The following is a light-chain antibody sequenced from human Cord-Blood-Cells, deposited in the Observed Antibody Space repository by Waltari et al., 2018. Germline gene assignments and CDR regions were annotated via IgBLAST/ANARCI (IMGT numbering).Light chain of an antibody. Sequence: QSALTQPASVSGSPGQSITISCTGTSSDVGSYNLVSWYQQHPGKAPKLMIYEGSKRPSGFPNGSSGSRCGNTASRTISGLQAEDEADYYGGSYAGSSTRVFGGGTSLTVL. J-gene: IGLJ3*02. CDR1: SSDVGSYNL. V-gene: IGLV2-23*01. CDR3: GSYAGSSTRV. CDR2: EGS.